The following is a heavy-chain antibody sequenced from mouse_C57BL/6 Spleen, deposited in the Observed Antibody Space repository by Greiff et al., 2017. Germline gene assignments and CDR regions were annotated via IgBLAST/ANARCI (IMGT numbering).Heavy chain of an antibody. D-gene: IGHD1-1*02. V-gene: IGHV1-61*01. Sequence: QVQLQQPGAELVRPGSSVKLSCKASGYTFTSYWMDWVKQRPGQGLEWIGNIYPSDSETHYNQKFKDKVTLPVDKSSSTAYMQLSSLTSEDSAVYYCARGGPYYFDYWGQGTTRTVSS. CDR1: GYTFTSYW. CDR3: ARGGPYYFDY. CDR2: IYPSDSET. J-gene: IGHJ2*01.